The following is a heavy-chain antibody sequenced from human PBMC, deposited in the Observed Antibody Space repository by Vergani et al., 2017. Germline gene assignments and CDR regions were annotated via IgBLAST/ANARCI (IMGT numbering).Heavy chain of an antibody. D-gene: IGHD3-16*01. V-gene: IGHV1-2*02. Sequence: QVQLVQSGAEVKKPGASVKVSCKASGYTFTGYYMHWVRQAPGQGLEWVGWINPNSGGTNDAQKFQGRVTMTRDTSISTAYMELSRLRAEDTAVYYCAKEMGPADYWGQGTLVTVSS. CDR2: INPNSGGT. J-gene: IGHJ4*02. CDR1: GYTFTGYY. CDR3: AKEMGPADY.